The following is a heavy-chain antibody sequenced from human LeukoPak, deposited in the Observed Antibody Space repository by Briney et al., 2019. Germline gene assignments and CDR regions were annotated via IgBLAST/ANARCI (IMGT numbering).Heavy chain of an antibody. J-gene: IGHJ4*02. Sequence: SVKVSCKTSGGTFSNYAISWVRQAPGQGLEWMGGIIPIFGTANYAQKFQGRVTITADESTSTAYMQLSSLRSEDTAVYYCARDPVPHVDGETRYYDSASWGQGTLVTVSS. V-gene: IGHV1-69*13. D-gene: IGHD3-22*01. CDR3: ARDPVPHVDGETRYYDSAS. CDR2: IIPIFGTA. CDR1: GGTFSNYA.